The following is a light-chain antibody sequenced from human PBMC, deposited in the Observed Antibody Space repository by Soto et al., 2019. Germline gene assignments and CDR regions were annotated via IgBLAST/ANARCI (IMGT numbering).Light chain of an antibody. V-gene: IGLV2-8*01. CDR2: EGT. Sequence: QSALTQPPSASGSPGQSVTISCTGTSSDVGGYNFVSWYQQHPGKAPQLIIYEGTKRPSGVPDRFSGSKSGNTASLTVSGLQSEDEADYYCSSYAATNNYVFGSGTKLTVL. CDR1: SSDVGGYNF. J-gene: IGLJ1*01. CDR3: SSYAATNNYV.